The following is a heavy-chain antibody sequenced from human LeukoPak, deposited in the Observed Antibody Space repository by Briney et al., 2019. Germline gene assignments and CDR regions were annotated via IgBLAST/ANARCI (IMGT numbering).Heavy chain of an antibody. V-gene: IGHV3-23*01. J-gene: IGHJ4*02. D-gene: IGHD3-22*01. Sequence: PGGSLRLSCAASGFTFSSYAMSWVRQAPGKGLEWVSAISGSGGSTYYADSVKGRFTISRDNSRNTLYLQMNSLRAEDTAVYYCEKGGSFYYDTSGYLYWGQGTLVTVSS. CDR3: EKGGSFYYDTSGYLY. CDR1: GFTFSSYA. CDR2: ISGSGGST.